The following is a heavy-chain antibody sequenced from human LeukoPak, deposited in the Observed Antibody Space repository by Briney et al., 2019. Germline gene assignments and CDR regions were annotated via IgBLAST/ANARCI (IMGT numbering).Heavy chain of an antibody. D-gene: IGHD3-9*01. CDR3: AREVYDILTGYNYYYGMDV. CDR1: GGSFSGYY. J-gene: IGHJ6*02. Sequence: SETLSLTCAVYGGSFSGYYWSWIRQPPGKGLEWIGEINHSGSTNYNPSLKSRVTISVDTSKNQFSLKLSSVTAADTAVYYCAREVYDILTGYNYYYGMDVWGQGTTVTVSS. V-gene: IGHV4-34*01. CDR2: INHSGST.